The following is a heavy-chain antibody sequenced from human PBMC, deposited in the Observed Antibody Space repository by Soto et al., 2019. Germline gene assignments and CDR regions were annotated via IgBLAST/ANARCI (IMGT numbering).Heavy chain of an antibody. CDR3: ERGWGLRFLEWLNDAFDI. CDR1: GYTFTSYD. Sequence: ASVKVSCKASGYTFTSYDINWVRQATGQGHEWMGWMNPNSGNTGYAQKFQGRVTMTRNTSISTAYMELSSLRSEDTAVYYCERGWGLRFLEWLNDAFDIWGQGTMVTVSS. D-gene: IGHD3-3*01. J-gene: IGHJ3*02. V-gene: IGHV1-8*01. CDR2: MNPNSGNT.